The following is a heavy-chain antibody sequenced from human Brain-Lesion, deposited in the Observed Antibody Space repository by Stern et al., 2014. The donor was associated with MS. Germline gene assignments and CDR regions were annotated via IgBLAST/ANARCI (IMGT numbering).Heavy chain of an antibody. Sequence: VQLVESGAEVKKPGASVKVSCKTSGYIFTGYYIHWVRQAPGQGLEWMVWINPNTGGTKYAQKFQGRVTMSRDTSISTAYVELSSLTSDDTAVYYCARDQRGITIFGVVTDYYYLGMDVWGQGTTVTVSS. CDR1: GYIFTGYY. V-gene: IGHV1-2*02. CDR2: INPNTGGT. D-gene: IGHD3-3*01. J-gene: IGHJ6*02. CDR3: ARDQRGITIFGVVTDYYYLGMDV.